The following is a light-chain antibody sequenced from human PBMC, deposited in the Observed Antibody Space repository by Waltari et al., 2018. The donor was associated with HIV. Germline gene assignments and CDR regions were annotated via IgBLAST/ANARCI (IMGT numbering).Light chain of an antibody. J-gene: IGKJ2*01. CDR3: QQRNSYPYT. CDR2: AAS. V-gene: IGKV1-9*01. Sequence: DIQLTQSPSFLSASVGDRVTITCRASQGISSHLAWYQQQPWKAPKRLSYAASTLESGVPSRFSGSGSGTEFTLTISSLQPEDFATYYCQQRNSYPYTFGQGTKLEIK. CDR1: QGISSH.